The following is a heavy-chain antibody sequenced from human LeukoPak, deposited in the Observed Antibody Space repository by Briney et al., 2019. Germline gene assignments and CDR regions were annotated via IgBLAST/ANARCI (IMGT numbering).Heavy chain of an antibody. CDR3: ARDVTRVAVAVLGY. D-gene: IGHD6-19*01. CDR1: GYTFTSYG. J-gene: IGHJ4*02. V-gene: IGHV1-18*04. Sequence: GASVKVSCKASGYTFTSYGISWVRQAPGQGLEWMGWISAYNGNTNYAQKLQGRATMTTDTSTSTAYMELRSLRSDDTAVYYCARDVTRVAVAVLGYWGQGTLVTVSS. CDR2: ISAYNGNT.